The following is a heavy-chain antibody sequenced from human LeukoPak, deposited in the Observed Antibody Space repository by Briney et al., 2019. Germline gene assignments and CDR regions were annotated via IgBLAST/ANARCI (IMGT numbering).Heavy chain of an antibody. D-gene: IGHD2-21*02. J-gene: IGHJ3*02. CDR2: ISSGSHHK. CDR1: GFTFSRFS. V-gene: IGHV3-21*06. Sequence: GGSLRLSCAVSGFTFSRFSTIWVRQAPGKGLEWVASISSGSHHKYHADSVKGRFTVSRDNDKNSLFLQMNSLRAEDTALYYCATRLTADSYEASDIWGQGTMVTVSS. CDR3: ATRLTADSYEASDI.